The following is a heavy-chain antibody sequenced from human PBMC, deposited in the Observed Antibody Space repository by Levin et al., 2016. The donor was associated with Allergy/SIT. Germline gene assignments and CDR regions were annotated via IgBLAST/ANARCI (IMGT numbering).Heavy chain of an antibody. J-gene: IGHJ6*02. D-gene: IGHD4-17*01. CDR2: ISSSSSTI. CDR3: ARDHRLRSIPYYYYGMDV. V-gene: IGHV3-48*02. Sequence: WIRQPPGKGLEWVSYISSSSSTIYYADSVKGRFTISRDNAKNSLYLQMNSLRDEDTAVYYCARDHRLRSIPYYYYGMDVWGQGTTVTVSS.